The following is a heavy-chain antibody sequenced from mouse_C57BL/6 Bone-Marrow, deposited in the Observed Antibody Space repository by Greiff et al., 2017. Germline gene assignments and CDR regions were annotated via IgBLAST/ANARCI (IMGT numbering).Heavy chain of an antibody. V-gene: IGHV1-81*01. Sequence: VQLQQSGAELARPGASVKLSCTASGYTFKSYGISWVKQRTGQGLEWIGEIYPRSGNTYYNEKFKGKATLTADKSSSTAYMELRSLTSEDSAVYFCARSSYYDGSSLMDYWGQGTSVTVSS. CDR3: ARSSYYDGSSLMDY. CDR2: IYPRSGNT. J-gene: IGHJ4*01. D-gene: IGHD1-1*01. CDR1: GYTFKSYG.